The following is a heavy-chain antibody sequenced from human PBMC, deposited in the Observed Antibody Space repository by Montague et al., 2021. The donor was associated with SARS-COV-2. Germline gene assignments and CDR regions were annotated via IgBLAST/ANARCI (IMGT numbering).Heavy chain of an antibody. CDR3: ARARGSHYMSWFDS. J-gene: IGHJ5*01. CDR2: IRTTGHT. V-gene: IGHV4-61*02. D-gene: IGHD3-10*01. CDR1: GGSISSGSYY. Sequence: TLSLTCTVSGGSISSGSYYWSWIRQPAGKGLEWIGRIRTTGHTDYNSSLNSRVTISVSTSSSQFSLRLTSVTAADTAVYYCARARGSHYMSWFDSWGQGTLVIVSS.